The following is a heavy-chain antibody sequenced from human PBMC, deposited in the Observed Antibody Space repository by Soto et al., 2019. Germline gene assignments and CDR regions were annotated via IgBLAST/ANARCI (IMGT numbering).Heavy chain of an antibody. D-gene: IGHD2-15*01. CDR2: ISNRGDT. CDR3: ARDPRYCRGGSCSIPGDAYDT. V-gene: IGHV3-66*01. J-gene: IGHJ3*02. Sequence: EVHLVESGGGLVQPGGSLRLSCTASGFIVSDTYVNWVRQAPGKGLEWVSVISNRGDTHYADSVRGRFSLSRDISDNTLHHKINNLGGEDTAFYYCARDPRYCRGGSCSIPGDAYDTGGQGTMVTVSS. CDR1: GFIVSDTY.